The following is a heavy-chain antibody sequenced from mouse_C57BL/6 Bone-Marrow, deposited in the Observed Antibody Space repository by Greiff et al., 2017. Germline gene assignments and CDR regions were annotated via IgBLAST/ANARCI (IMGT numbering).Heavy chain of an antibody. Sequence: QVQLQQSGAELVRPGTSVKVSCKASGYAFTNYLIEWVKQRPGQGLEWIGVINPGSGGTNYNEKFKGKATLTADKSSSTAYMQLSSLTSEDSAVYFCARYCYGSYFDYWGQGTTLTVSS. CDR3: ARYCYGSYFDY. D-gene: IGHD1-1*01. CDR2: INPGSGGT. J-gene: IGHJ2*01. CDR1: GYAFTNYL. V-gene: IGHV1-54*01.